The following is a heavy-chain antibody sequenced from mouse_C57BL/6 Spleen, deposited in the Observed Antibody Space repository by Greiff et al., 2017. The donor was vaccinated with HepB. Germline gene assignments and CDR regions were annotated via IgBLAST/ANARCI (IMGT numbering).Heavy chain of an antibody. CDR3: VNHSYYGKYYSAMDY. CDR1: GFSLTSYG. CDR2: ICGGGST. D-gene: IGHD1-1*01. Sequence: QVQLQQSGPGLVAPSQSLSITCTVSGFSLTSYGVDWVRQPPGKGLEWLGVICGGGSTNYNSALMSRLSVSKDNSKSQVFLKMNSLQTDDTAMYYCVNHSYYGKYYSAMDYWGQGTSVTVSS. V-gene: IGHV2-9*01. J-gene: IGHJ4*01.